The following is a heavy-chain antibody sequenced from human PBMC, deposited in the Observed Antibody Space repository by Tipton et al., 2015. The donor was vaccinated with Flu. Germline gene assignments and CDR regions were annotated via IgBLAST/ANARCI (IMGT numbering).Heavy chain of an antibody. CDR2: IIPILGIA. CDR3: ARVMSGWHEGYFDS. CDR1: GGTLGNYA. Sequence: QLVQSGAEVKKPGSSVKVSCKASGGTLGNYAISWVRQAPGQGLEWLGTIIPILGIANYAQKFQGRVTIIADTSTGTAYMEVNSLRSEDTAVYYCARVMSGWHEGYFDSWGQGTLVTVSS. D-gene: IGHD6-19*01. V-gene: IGHV1-69*09. J-gene: IGHJ4*02.